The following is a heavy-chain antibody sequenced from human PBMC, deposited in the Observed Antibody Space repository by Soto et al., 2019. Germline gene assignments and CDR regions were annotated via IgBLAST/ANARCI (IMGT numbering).Heavy chain of an antibody. J-gene: IGHJ4*02. CDR2: INPSGGST. CDR1: GYTFTSYY. Sequence: ASVKVACKASGYTFTSYYIHWVRQAPGQGLEWMGIINPSGGSTSYAQKFQGRVTMTRDTSTSTVYMELSSLRSEDTAVYYCARDPPGYYDSSGYFPFDYWGQGTLVTVSS. V-gene: IGHV1-46*01. D-gene: IGHD3-22*01. CDR3: ARDPPGYYDSSGYFPFDY.